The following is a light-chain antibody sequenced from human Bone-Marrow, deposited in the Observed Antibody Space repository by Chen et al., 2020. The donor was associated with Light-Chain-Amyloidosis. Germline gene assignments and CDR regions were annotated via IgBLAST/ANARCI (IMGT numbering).Light chain of an antibody. CDR1: SSAVVGDNH. V-gene: IGLV2-14*01. CDR2: EVT. J-gene: IGLJ1*01. CDR3: SSYTITNTLV. Sequence: QSALTQPASVSGSPGQSITISCTGTSSAVVGDNHVSWYQQHPDKAPKLMIYEVTNRPSWVPDRFSGSKSDNTASLTISGLQTEDEADYFCSSYTITNTLVFGSGTRVTVL.